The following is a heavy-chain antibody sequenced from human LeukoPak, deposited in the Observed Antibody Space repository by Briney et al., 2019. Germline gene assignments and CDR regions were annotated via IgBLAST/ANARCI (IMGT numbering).Heavy chain of an antibody. CDR2: ISPEGTTT. Sequence: LPGGSLRLSCEASGFIFSGYSMHWVRQAPGKGLEYVSVISPEGTTTYYTNSVKGRFTISRDNSKNTLYPQMGSLRDEDTAMYYCAREQPAGSTDYWGQGTLVTVSS. V-gene: IGHV3-64*01. CDR1: GFIFSGYS. D-gene: IGHD2-2*01. J-gene: IGHJ4*02. CDR3: AREQPAGSTDY.